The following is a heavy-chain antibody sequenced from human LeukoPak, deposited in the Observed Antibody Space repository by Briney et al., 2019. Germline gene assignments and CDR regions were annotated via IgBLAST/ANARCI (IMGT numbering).Heavy chain of an antibody. CDR1: GYTFTSYG. CDR2: ISAYNGNT. V-gene: IGHV1-18*01. CDR3: ARDSLWFGELSTVDY. J-gene: IGHJ4*02. Sequence: ASVKVSCKASGYTFTSYGISWVRQAPGQGLEGMGWISAYNGNTNYAQKLQGRVTMTTDTSTSTAYMELRSLRSDDTAVYYCARDSLWFGELSTVDYWGQGTLVTVSS. D-gene: IGHD3-10*01.